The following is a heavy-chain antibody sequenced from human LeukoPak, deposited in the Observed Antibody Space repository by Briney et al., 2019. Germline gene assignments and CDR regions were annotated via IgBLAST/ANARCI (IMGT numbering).Heavy chain of an antibody. D-gene: IGHD3-22*01. Sequence: GASVKVSCKASGYTFTSYYMHWVRQAPGQGLEWLGMISPSGGSTSYAQKFQGRVTMTTDTSTSAVYMELSSLRSEDTAVYYCARRALGSSYYYCFDYWGQGTLVTVSS. CDR1: GYTFTSYY. V-gene: IGHV1-46*01. J-gene: IGHJ4*02. CDR2: ISPSGGST. CDR3: ARRALGSSYYYCFDY.